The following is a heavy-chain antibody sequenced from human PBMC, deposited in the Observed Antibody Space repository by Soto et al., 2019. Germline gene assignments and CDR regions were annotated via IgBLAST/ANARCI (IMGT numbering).Heavy chain of an antibody. CDR3: ARGYCSGGSCYFYYSDY. J-gene: IGHJ4*02. Sequence: PSETLSLTCAVYGGSFSGYYWSWIRQPPGKGLEWIGEINHSGSTNYNPSLKSRVTISVDTSKNQFSLKLSSVTAADTAVYYCARGYCSGGSCYFYYSDYWGQGTLVTVSS. CDR1: GGSFSGYY. D-gene: IGHD2-15*01. V-gene: IGHV4-34*01. CDR2: INHSGST.